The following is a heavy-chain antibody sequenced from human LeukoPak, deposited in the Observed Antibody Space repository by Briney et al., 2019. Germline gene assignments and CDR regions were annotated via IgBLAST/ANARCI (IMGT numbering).Heavy chain of an antibody. J-gene: IGHJ4*02. CDR1: GGSFSGYY. V-gene: IGHV4-34*01. D-gene: IGHD6-19*01. CDR2: INHSGST. CDR3: ARAGQWLAYKFDY. Sequence: SETLSLTCAVYGGSFSGYYWSWIRQPPGKGLEWIGEINHSGSTNYNPSLKSRVTISVDTSKNQFSLKLSSVTAADTAVYYCARAGQWLAYKFDYWGQGTLGTVSS.